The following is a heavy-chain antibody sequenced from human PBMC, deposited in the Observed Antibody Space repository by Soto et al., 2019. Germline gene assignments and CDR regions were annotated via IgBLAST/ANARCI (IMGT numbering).Heavy chain of an antibody. J-gene: IGHJ5*02. V-gene: IGHV1-46*01. CDR1: GYTFTSYY. D-gene: IGHD2-15*01. Sequence: ASVKVSCKASGYTFTSYYMHCARQAPGQGLEWMGIINPSGGSTSYAQKFQGRVTMTRDTSTSTVYMELSSLRSEDTAVYYCARDWGRYCSGGSCSKDINWFDPWGQGTLVTVSS. CDR2: INPSGGST. CDR3: ARDWGRYCSGGSCSKDINWFDP.